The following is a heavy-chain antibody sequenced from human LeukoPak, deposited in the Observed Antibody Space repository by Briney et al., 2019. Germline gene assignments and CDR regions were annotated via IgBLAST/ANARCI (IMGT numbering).Heavy chain of an antibody. CDR1: GGSFSGYY. CDR2: INHSGST. CDR3: KVDFWSGLLMDV. J-gene: IGHJ6*02. Sequence: SETLSLTCAVYGGSFSGYYWSGIRQPPGKGLEWIGEINHSGSTNYNPSLKSRVTISVDTSKNQFSLKLSSVTAADTAVYYCKVDFWSGLLMDVWGQGTTVTVSS. D-gene: IGHD3-3*01. V-gene: IGHV4-34*01.